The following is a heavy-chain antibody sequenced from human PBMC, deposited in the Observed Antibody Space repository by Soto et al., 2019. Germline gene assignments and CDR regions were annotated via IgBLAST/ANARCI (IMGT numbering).Heavy chain of an antibody. V-gene: IGHV3-23*01. D-gene: IGHD2-15*01. CDR1: GFTFSTYG. Sequence: EVQLLESGGGLVQPGGSLRLSCAASGFTFSTYGMTWVRQAPGKGLEWVSSISGSGDFTYYADSVKGRFTISRDNSESTLDLQMKSLRAEDAAVYRCARAYCSGATCSGFDFWGQGTLVTVSS. J-gene: IGHJ4*02. CDR2: ISGSGDFT. CDR3: ARAYCSGATCSGFDF.